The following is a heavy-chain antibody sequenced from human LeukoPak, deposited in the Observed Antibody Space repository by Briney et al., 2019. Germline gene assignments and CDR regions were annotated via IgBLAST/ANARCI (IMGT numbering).Heavy chain of an antibody. CDR3: ARAAPRSYYYYYGMDV. Sequence: ASVNVSCKASGYTFTSYYMHWVRQAPGQGLEWMGIINPSGGSTSYAQKFQGRVTMTRDTSTSTVYMELSSLRSEDTAVYYCARAAPRSYYYYYGMDVWGQGTTVTVSS. CDR1: GYTFTSYY. J-gene: IGHJ6*02. V-gene: IGHV1-46*01. CDR2: INPSGGST.